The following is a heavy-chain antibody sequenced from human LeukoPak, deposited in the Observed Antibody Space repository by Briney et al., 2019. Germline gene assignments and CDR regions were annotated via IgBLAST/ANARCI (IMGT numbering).Heavy chain of an antibody. D-gene: IGHD4-17*01. CDR2: MNPNSGNT. V-gene: IGHV1-8*01. Sequence: ASVKVSCKAPGYTFTSYDVNWVRQATGQGLEWMGWMNPNSGNTGYAQKFQGRVTITRNNSISTAYMQLSSLRSEDTAVYYCARRVSYGDFDYWGQGTLVTVSS. CDR3: ARRVSYGDFDY. J-gene: IGHJ4*02. CDR1: GYTFTSYD.